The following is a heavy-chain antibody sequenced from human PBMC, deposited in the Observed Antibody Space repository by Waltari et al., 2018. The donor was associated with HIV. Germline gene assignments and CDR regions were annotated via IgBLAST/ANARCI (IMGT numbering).Heavy chain of an antibody. V-gene: IGHV4-4*02. CDR2: IHHTGST. CDR3: ARAEETDGAFDI. J-gene: IGHJ3*02. Sequence: QVQVQESGPGLVKPSGTLSLTCSVSGGPITNNNWWTWVRQSPGKGLEWIGEIHHTGSTNYKPSLKNRVSILVDKSKNQFSLKLNSVTAADTAIYYCARAEETDGAFDIWGQGTMVTVSS. CDR1: GGPITNNNW.